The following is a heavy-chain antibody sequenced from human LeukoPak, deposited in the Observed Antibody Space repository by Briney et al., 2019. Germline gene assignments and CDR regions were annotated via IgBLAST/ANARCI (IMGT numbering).Heavy chain of an antibody. Sequence: GGSLRLSCAASGFTFSSYEMNWVRQAPGKGLEWVSYISSSGSTIYYADSVKGRFTISRDNAKNSLYLQMNSLRAEDTAVYYCARDRCANYPVDGVFEYWGQGTLVTVSS. CDR3: ARDRCANYPVDGVFEY. V-gene: IGHV3-48*03. D-gene: IGHD4/OR15-4a*01. J-gene: IGHJ4*02. CDR1: GFTFSSYE. CDR2: ISSSGSTI.